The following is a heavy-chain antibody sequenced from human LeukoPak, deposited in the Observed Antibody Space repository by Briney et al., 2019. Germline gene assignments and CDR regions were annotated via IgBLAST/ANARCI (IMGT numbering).Heavy chain of an antibody. Sequence: SETLSLTCTVSGDSVSNDKYYGGWIRQPPGKGLEWIGSIYYSGSTYYNPSLNSRVTISVDTSKNQFSLKLSSVTAADTAVYYCARLGWWDSWGQGTMVTVSS. D-gene: IGHD2-15*01. V-gene: IGHV4-39*01. CDR1: GDSVSNDKYY. CDR3: ARLGWWDS. J-gene: IGHJ4*02. CDR2: IYYSGST.